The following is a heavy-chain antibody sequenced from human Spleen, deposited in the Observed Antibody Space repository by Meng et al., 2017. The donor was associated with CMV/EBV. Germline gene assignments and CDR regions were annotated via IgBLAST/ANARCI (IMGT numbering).Heavy chain of an antibody. J-gene: IGHJ6*02. CDR2: MNPNSGST. D-gene: IGHD3-3*01. V-gene: IGHV1-8*01. CDR1: TSYD. CDR3: ARLYFWSGYTVIYYYYGMDV. Sequence: TSYDINWVRQATGKGLEWMGWMNPNSGSTGYAQKFQGRVTMTRNTSISTAYMELSSLRSEDTAVYYCARLYFWSGYTVIYYYYGMDVWGQGTTVTVSS.